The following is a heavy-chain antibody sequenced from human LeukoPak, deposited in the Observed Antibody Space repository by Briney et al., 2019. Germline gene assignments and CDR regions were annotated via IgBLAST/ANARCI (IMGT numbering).Heavy chain of an antibody. Sequence: PGGSLRLSCAASGFTFSTYSMNWVRQAPGKGLEWVSSIDSSSTYIYYADSVKGRFTISRDNARNSLFLQMNNLRAEDTAVYYCARLMYYYGSGSSRASDYWGQGTLVTVSS. CDR2: IDSSSTYI. V-gene: IGHV3-21*01. J-gene: IGHJ4*02. CDR1: GFTFSTYS. CDR3: ARLMYYYGSGSSRASDY. D-gene: IGHD3-10*01.